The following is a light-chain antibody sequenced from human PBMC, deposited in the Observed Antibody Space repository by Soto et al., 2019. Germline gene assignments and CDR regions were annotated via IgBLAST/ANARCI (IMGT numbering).Light chain of an antibody. CDR1: QSISSW. Sequence: DIQRTQSPSNLSASVGDRVTITCRASQSISSWLAWYQQKPGKAPKLLIYKASSLESGVPSRFSGSGSGKEFTLTISSLQPDDFATYYCQQYNSYPLTIGGGTKVDTK. J-gene: IGKJ4*01. CDR3: QQYNSYPLT. CDR2: KAS. V-gene: IGKV1-5*03.